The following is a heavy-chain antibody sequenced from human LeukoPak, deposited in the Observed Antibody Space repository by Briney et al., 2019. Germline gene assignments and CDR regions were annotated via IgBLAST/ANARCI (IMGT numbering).Heavy chain of an antibody. CDR3: ARDYGSSDTSGYYSGALPDY. V-gene: IGHV1-69*04. CDR2: IIPILGIA. J-gene: IGHJ4*02. Sequence: ASVKVSCKASGGTFSSYAISWVRQAPGQGLEWMGRIIPILGIANYAQKFQGRVTITADKSTSTAYMELSSLRSEDTAVYYCARDYGSSDTSGYYSGALPDYSGQGPLVTVSS. CDR1: GGTFSSYA. D-gene: IGHD3-22*01.